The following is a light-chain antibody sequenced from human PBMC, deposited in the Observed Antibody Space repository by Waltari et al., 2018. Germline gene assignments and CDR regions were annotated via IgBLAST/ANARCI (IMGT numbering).Light chain of an antibody. J-gene: IGKJ4*01. CDR2: AAS. CDR1: QSISSY. V-gene: IGKV1-39*01. Sequence: DIQMTQSPSSLSASVGDRVTITCRASQSISSYLNWYLQKPGKAPKLLIYAASSLQSGGPSRFSGSGSGTDFTLTISSLQPEDFATYYCQQSYSTPPLTFGGGTKVEIK. CDR3: QQSYSTPPLT.